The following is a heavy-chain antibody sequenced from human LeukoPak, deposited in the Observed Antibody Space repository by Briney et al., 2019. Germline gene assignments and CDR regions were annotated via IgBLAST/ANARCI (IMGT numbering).Heavy chain of an antibody. CDR2: IYYSGST. D-gene: IGHD6-13*01. J-gene: IGHJ5*02. V-gene: IGHV4-59*08. CDR1: GGSISGYY. CDR3: ARHAIAAANLYNWFDP. Sequence: SETLSLTCTVSGGSISGYYWSWIRQPPGKGLEWIGYIYYSGSTNYNPSLKSRVTISVDTSKNQFSLKLSSVTAADTAVYYCARHAIAAANLYNWFDPWGQGTLVTVSS.